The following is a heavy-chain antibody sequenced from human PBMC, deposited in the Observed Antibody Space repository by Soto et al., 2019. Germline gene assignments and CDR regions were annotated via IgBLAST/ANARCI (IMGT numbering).Heavy chain of an antibody. CDR3: AKYLLYSSGSLWSYYFYMDV. Sequence: GGSLRLSCAASGFTFSSYAMTWVRQAPGKGLEWVSAIGGSCDSTNYADSVKGRFTISRDNSENTLYLQMNSLRADDTAVYYCAKYLLYSSGSLWSYYFYMDVWGKGTTVTV. D-gene: IGHD6-19*01. CDR1: GFTFSSYA. CDR2: IGGSCDST. V-gene: IGHV3-23*01. J-gene: IGHJ6*03.